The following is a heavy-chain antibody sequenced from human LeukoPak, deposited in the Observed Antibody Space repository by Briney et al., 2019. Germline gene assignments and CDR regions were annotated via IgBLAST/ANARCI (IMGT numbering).Heavy chain of an antibody. J-gene: IGHJ4*02. V-gene: IGHV3-73*01. CDR2: IRSKGNKYAT. D-gene: IGHD3-10*01. Sequence: RPGGSLRLSCATSGFTFSGADMHWVRQVSGKGLEWVGRIRSKGNKYATEYAASVKGRFTISRDDSKNTAYLQMNSLKTEDTAVYYCIHYGSGSYSTDYWGQGTQVTVSS. CDR1: GFTFSGAD. CDR3: IHYGSGSYSTDY.